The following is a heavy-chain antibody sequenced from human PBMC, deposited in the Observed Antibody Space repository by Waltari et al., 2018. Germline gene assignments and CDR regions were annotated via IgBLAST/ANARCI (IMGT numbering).Heavy chain of an antibody. D-gene: IGHD3-10*01. V-gene: IGHV3-7*01. Sequence: EVQLVESGGGLVPHGGSLRLSCVASGFPFSTYWMPWVRQAPGKGLGWVGNIKPNGSETYYVESVKGRFTISKDNAKNSLYLQMNNLRAEDTAVYYCTKGGHVDFCGPGSLVTVSS. CDR2: IKPNGSET. CDR3: TKGGHVDF. J-gene: IGHJ4*02. CDR1: GFPFSTYW.